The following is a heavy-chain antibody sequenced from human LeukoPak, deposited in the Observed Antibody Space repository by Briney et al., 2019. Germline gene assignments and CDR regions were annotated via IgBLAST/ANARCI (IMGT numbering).Heavy chain of an antibody. CDR3: AKCLILSNDAFDI. CDR2: ISSSSSYI. V-gene: IGHV3-21*01. CDR1: GFTFSSYS. D-gene: IGHD3/OR15-3a*01. Sequence: GGSLRLSCAASGFTFSSYSMNWVRQAPGKGLEWVSSISSSSSYIYYADSVKGRFTISRDNAKNSLYPQMNSLRAEDTAVYYCAKCLILSNDAFDIWGQGTMVTVSS. J-gene: IGHJ3*02.